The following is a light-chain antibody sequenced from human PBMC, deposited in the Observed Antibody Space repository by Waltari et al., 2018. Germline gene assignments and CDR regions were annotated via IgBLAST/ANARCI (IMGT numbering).Light chain of an antibody. J-gene: IGKJ5*01. CDR1: QNLNTF. V-gene: IGKV1-5*01. Sequence: SASLGDRVTITCRASQNLNTFLSWYQQKPGAVPNLLIYDASTLERGVPSRCSGSGSGTHFTLTISGLQPDDFATYYCQQYYDYPINFGQGTRL. CDR3: QQYYDYPIN. CDR2: DAS.